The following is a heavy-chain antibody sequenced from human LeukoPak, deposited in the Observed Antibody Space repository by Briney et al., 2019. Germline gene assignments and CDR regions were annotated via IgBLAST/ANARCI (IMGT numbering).Heavy chain of an antibody. J-gene: IGHJ3*02. Sequence: SETLSLTCAVYGGSFSGYYWSWIRQPPGKGLEWIGEINHSGSTNYNPSLKSRVTISVDTSKNQFSLKLSSVTAADTAVYYCARSFAKPFITMIVVVPDAFDIWGQGTMVTVSS. V-gene: IGHV4-34*01. D-gene: IGHD3-22*01. CDR3: ARSFAKPFITMIVVVPDAFDI. CDR1: GGSFSGYY. CDR2: INHSGST.